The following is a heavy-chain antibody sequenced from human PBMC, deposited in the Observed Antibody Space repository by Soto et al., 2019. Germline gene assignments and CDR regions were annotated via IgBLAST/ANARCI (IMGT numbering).Heavy chain of an antibody. CDR1: GGSISSYY. D-gene: IGHD3-10*01. J-gene: IGHJ3*02. Sequence: ASETLSLTCTVSGGSISSYYWSWIRQPPGKGLEWIGYIYFSGSTNYNPSLKSRVTISVDTSKNQFSLKLSSVTAADTAVYYCARAGRHGGRDAFDIWGQGTMVTVSS. CDR3: ARAGRHGGRDAFDI. V-gene: IGHV4-59*01. CDR2: IYFSGST.